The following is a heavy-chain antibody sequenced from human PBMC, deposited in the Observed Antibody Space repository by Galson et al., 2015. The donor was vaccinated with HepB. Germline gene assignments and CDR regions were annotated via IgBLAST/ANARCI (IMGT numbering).Heavy chain of an antibody. CDR3: ARVKYQVLFNGHYFDH. Sequence: SVKVSCKASGYTFAGYGISWVRQAPGQGLEWMGWISTSNGNTKYEQNLQGRVTMTTDTSTGTAYMELRSLRDDDTAVYYCARVKYQVLFNGHYFDHWGQGTLVIVSS. CDR2: ISTSNGNT. V-gene: IGHV1-18*04. D-gene: IGHD2-2*01. CDR1: GYTFAGYG. J-gene: IGHJ4*02.